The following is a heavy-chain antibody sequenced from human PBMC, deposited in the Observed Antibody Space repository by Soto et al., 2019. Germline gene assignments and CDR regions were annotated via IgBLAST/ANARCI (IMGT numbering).Heavy chain of an antibody. CDR2: IKEDGNEI. CDR3: ATGVYYFDH. D-gene: IGHD3-10*01. CDR1: GDSFSNYV. Sequence: PGWCLGLCCAASGDSFSNYVMSCVRQAPGKGLQWVANIKEDGNEIYYVDSVKGRFTISRDNSKNSLYLQMNSLRVEDTAVYYCATGVYYFDHWGQGALVTVSS. J-gene: IGHJ4*02. V-gene: IGHV3-7*01.